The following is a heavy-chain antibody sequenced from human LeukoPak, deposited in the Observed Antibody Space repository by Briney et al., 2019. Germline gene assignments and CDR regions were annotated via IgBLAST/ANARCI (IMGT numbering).Heavy chain of an antibody. CDR3: ARGSGIAAAVALDY. CDR2: INHSGST. CDR1: GGSFSGYY. V-gene: IGHV4-34*01. J-gene: IGHJ4*02. Sequence: SETLSLTCAVYGGSFSGYYWSWVRQPPGKGLEWIGEINHSGSTNYNPSLKSRVTISVDTSKNLFSLKLSSVTAADTAVYYCARGSGIAAAVALDYWGQGTLVTVSS. D-gene: IGHD6-13*01.